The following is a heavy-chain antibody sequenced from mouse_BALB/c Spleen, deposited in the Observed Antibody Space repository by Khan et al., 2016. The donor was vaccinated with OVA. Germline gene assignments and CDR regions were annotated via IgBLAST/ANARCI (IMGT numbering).Heavy chain of an antibody. V-gene: IGHV1-4*01. CDR1: GYTFTSNT. J-gene: IGHJ4*01. D-gene: IGHD2-14*01. CDR2: INPRSGYT. CDR3: ARRTTGYAMDY. Sequence: VQLQQSGAELARPGASVKMSCKASGYTFTSNTMHWVKQRPGQGLEWIGYINPRSGYTIYNQKFKDKATLTADISSSTAYMQLSNLTYDDSAVYYCARRTTGYAMDYWGQGTSVTVSS.